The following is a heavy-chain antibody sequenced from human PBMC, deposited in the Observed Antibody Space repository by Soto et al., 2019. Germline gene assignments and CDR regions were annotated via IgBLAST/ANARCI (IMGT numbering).Heavy chain of an antibody. Sequence: PGGSLRLSCAASGLTFSSYAMNWVRQAPGKGLEWVSTISVSGGSTYYADSVKGRFTISRDNSKNTLYLQMSGLRAEDTAVYYCAKANHYESSGYYHFDYWGQGTLVTVSS. CDR2: ISVSGGST. J-gene: IGHJ4*02. CDR1: GLTFSSYA. D-gene: IGHD3-22*01. CDR3: AKANHYESSGYYHFDY. V-gene: IGHV3-23*01.